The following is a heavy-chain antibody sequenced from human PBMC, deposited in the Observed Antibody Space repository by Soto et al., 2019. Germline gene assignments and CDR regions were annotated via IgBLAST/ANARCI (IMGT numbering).Heavy chain of an antibody. V-gene: IGHV3-15*07. D-gene: IGHD2-8*01. J-gene: IGHJ2*01. CDR1: GFIFSNAW. CDR2: VKSKTDGGTT. Sequence: GGSLRLSCAASGFIFSNAWINWVRQAPGKGLEWVGRVKSKTDGGTTDFAAPVKGRFAISRDDSKNMVYLEMNSLKTEDTAICGRVLNGHRGQLQGELAPRPSNCNGESTIEGGVVMGESSGMQLATPLQSLLW. CDR3: VLNGHRGQLQGELAPRPSNCNGESTIEGGVVMGESSGMQLATPLQSLL.